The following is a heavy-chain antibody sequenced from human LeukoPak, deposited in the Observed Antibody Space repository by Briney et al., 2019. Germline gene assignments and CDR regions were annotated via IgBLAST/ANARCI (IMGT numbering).Heavy chain of an antibody. CDR1: GFPFSSYW. CDR3: ARGQMAGY. Sequence: PGGSLRLSCAASGFPFSSYWMSWVCQAPGKGLEWVANIKPDGSEKSYVDSVKGRFTISRDNAKNSLYLQMNSLRAEDTAVYYCARGQMAGYWGQGTLVTVSS. D-gene: IGHD5-24*01. CDR2: IKPDGSEK. J-gene: IGHJ4*02. V-gene: IGHV3-7*05.